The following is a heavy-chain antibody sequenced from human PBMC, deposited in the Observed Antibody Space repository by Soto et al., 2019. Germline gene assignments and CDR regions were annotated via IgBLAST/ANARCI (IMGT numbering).Heavy chain of an antibody. Sequence: QITLKESGPTLVKPTQTLTLTCTFSGFSLSTSGVGVGWIRQPPGKALGWLALIYWDDDKRYSPSLKSRLTITKDTSKNQLVLTMTNMDPVDTATYYCAHRPSYCSGGSCSSGFDYWGQGTLVTVSS. V-gene: IGHV2-5*02. CDR1: GFSLSTSGVG. D-gene: IGHD2-15*01. CDR2: IYWDDDK. J-gene: IGHJ4*02. CDR3: AHRPSYCSGGSCSSGFDY.